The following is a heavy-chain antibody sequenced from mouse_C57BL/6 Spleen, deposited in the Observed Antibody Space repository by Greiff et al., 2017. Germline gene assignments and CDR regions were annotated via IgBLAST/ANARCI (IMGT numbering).Heavy chain of an antibody. V-gene: IGHV1-15*01. CDR3: TNYGYDWFAY. J-gene: IGHJ3*01. D-gene: IGHD2-2*01. CDR1: GYTFTDYE. CDR2: IDPETGGT. Sequence: QVQLKQSGAELVRPGASVTLSCKASGYTFTDYEMHWVKQTPVHGLEWIGAIDPETGGTAYNQKFKGKAILTADKSSSTAYMELRSLTSVDSAVYYCTNYGYDWFAYWGQGTLVTVSA.